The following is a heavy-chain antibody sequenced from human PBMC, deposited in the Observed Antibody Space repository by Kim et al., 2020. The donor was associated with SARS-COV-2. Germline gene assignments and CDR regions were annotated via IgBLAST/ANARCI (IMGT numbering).Heavy chain of an antibody. CDR3: AKDMGDILTGSPPGGFDY. Sequence: GGSLRLSCAASGFTFDDYAMHWVRQAPGKGLEWVSGISWNSGSIGYADSVKGRFTISRDNAKNSQYLQMNSLRAEDTALYYCAKDMGDILTGSPPGGFDYWGQGTLVTVSS. V-gene: IGHV3-9*01. D-gene: IGHD3-9*01. J-gene: IGHJ4*02. CDR1: GFTFDDYA. CDR2: ISWNSGSI.